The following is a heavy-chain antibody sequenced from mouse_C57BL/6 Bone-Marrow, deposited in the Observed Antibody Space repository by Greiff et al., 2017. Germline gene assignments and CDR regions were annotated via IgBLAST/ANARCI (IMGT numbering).Heavy chain of an antibody. CDR3: ARCSSSPWFAY. J-gene: IGHJ3*01. V-gene: IGHV1-82*01. CDR2: IYPGDGDT. D-gene: IGHD1-1*01. CDR1: GYAFSSSW. Sequence: VKLMESGPELVKPGASVKISCKASGYAFSSSWMNWVKQRPGKGLEWIGRIYPGDGDTNYNGKFKGKATLTADKSSSTAYMQLSSLTSEDSAVYFCARCSSSPWFAYWGQGTLVTVSA.